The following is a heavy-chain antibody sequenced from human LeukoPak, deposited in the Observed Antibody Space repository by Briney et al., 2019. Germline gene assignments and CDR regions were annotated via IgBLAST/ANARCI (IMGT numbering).Heavy chain of an antibody. CDR2: INPSGGST. V-gene: IGHV1-46*01. Sequence: GASVKVSCKASGYTFTSYYMHWVRQAPGQGLEWMGIINPSGGSTSYAQKFQGRVTMTRDMSTSTVYMELSSLRSEDTAVYYCAASLNYYERDDIWGQGTMVTVSS. CDR1: GYTFTSYY. D-gene: IGHD3-22*01. CDR3: AASLNYYERDDI. J-gene: IGHJ3*02.